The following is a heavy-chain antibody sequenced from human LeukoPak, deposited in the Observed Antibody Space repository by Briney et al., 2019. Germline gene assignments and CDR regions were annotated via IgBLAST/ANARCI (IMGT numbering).Heavy chain of an antibody. Sequence: PGVSLRLSCAASGFTFTSYAMTWVRQAPGKGLEWGSGISGSGARTFYADSVKGRFTISRDNSKNTLDLQMNSLRAEDTATYYCAKANCGGECYYVMAVWGQGTTVSVSS. CDR3: AKANCGGECYYVMAV. CDR1: GFTFTSYA. CDR2: ISGSGART. D-gene: IGHD2-21*01. J-gene: IGHJ6*02. V-gene: IGHV3-23*01.